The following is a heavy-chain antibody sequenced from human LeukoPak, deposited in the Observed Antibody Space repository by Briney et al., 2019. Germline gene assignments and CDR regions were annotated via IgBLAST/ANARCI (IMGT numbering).Heavy chain of an antibody. J-gene: IGHJ4*02. CDR3: ARSSAPSSNLGYCSGGSCYAIDY. CDR1: GGSISSYY. D-gene: IGHD2-15*01. CDR2: IYYSGST. V-gene: IGHV4-59*01. Sequence: KASETLSLTCTVSGGSISSYYWSWIRQPPGKGLEWIGYIYYSGSTNYNPSLKSRVTISVDTSKNQFSLKLSSVPAADTAVYYCARSSAPSSNLGYCSGGSCYAIDYWGQGTLVTVSS.